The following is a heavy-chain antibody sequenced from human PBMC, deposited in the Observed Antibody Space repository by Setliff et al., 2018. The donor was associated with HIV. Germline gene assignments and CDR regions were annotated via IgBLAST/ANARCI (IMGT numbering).Heavy chain of an antibody. CDR3: ARTRRYTYGYIDS. D-gene: IGHD5-18*01. CDR1: GDSTSSSSSY. CDR2: IYYSGST. Sequence: SETLSLTCTASGDSTSSSSSYWGWIRQPPGKGLEWIGSIYYSGSTYYNPSLKSRVTISVDTSKNQFSLKLNSVTAADTAVYYCARTRRYTYGYIDSWTQGTLVTVSS. V-gene: IGHV4-39*01. J-gene: IGHJ4*02.